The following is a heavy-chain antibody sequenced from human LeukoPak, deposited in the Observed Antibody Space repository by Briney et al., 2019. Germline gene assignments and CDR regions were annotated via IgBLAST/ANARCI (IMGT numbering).Heavy chain of an antibody. CDR1: GFTFNNAW. Sequence: GGSLRLSCAASGFTFNNAWMSWVRQAPGKGLEWVGRIKSQTDGGTTDYAAPVKGRFTISRDDSINTLYLQMNSLKTEDTAVYYCTTYLRWESRPLDYWGQGTLVTVSS. CDR3: TTYLRWESRPLDY. J-gene: IGHJ4*02. CDR2: IKSQTDGGTT. D-gene: IGHD1-26*01. V-gene: IGHV3-15*01.